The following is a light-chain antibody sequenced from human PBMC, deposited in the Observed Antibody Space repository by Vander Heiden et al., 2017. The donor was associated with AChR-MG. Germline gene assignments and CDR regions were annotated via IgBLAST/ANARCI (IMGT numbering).Light chain of an antibody. V-gene: IGKV3-20*01. CDR3: QKYGSS. Sequence: EIVLTQPPVTLSLSPGDRATLSCRASQSGSSSYLGWYQQKPGQAPRLLIYGASSRATGIPDRFSGSGSGTDFTLTISRLEPEDFAVYYCQKYGSSFGGGTKVEVK. J-gene: IGKJ4*01. CDR2: GAS. CDR1: QSGSSSY.